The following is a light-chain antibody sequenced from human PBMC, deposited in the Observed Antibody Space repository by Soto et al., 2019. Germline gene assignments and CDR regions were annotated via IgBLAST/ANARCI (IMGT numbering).Light chain of an antibody. Sequence: EIVLKQSPGTLSLSPGERATLSCRASQSVSSSNLAWYQQRPGQAPRLLIYGASTGATGIPARFSGSGSGTEFTLTISSLQSEDFAVYYCQQYNNWPPITFGQGTRLEIK. J-gene: IGKJ5*01. CDR2: GAS. CDR3: QQYNNWPPIT. CDR1: QSVSSSN. V-gene: IGKV3-15*01.